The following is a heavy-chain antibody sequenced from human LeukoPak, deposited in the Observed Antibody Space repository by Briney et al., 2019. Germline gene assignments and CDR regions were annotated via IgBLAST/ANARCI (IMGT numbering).Heavy chain of an antibody. CDR3: ARDFRRYRPLYGMDV. Sequence: SETLFLTCTVSGGSISSSSYYWGWIRQPPGKGLEWIGSIYYSGSTYYNPSLKSRVTISVDTSKNQFSLKLSSVTAADTAVYYCARDFRRYRPLYGMDVWGQGTTVTVSS. CDR1: GGSISSSSYY. CDR2: IYYSGST. V-gene: IGHV4-39*07. J-gene: IGHJ6*02. D-gene: IGHD3-9*01.